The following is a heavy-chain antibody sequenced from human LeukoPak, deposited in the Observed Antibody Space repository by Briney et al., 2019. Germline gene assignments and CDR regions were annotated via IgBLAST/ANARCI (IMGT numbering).Heavy chain of an antibody. CDR2: IYYSGST. D-gene: IGHD6-19*01. V-gene: IGHV4-59*08. CDR1: GGSISSYY. CDR3: ARHCSSGGFDP. J-gene: IGHJ5*02. Sequence: SETLSLTCTVTGGSISSYYWSWIRQPPGKGLEWIGYIYYSGSTNYNPSLKSRVTISVDTSKNQFSLKLSSVTAADTAVYYCARHCSSGGFDPWGQGTLVTVSS.